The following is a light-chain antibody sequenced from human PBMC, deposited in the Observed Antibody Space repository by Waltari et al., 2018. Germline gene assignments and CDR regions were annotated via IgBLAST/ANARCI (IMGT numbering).Light chain of an antibody. CDR3: CSYAGGSVI. V-gene: IGLV2-23*02. Sequence: QSGLTQPASVSGSPGQSTTISCTGSSGVVGRYKLVSWYQRHPGKAPKLIISEVNDRPSGVSNRFSGSKSGNTASLTISGLQAEDEADYYCCSYAGGSVIFGGGTKLTVL. CDR2: EVN. J-gene: IGLJ2*01. CDR1: SGVVGRYKL.